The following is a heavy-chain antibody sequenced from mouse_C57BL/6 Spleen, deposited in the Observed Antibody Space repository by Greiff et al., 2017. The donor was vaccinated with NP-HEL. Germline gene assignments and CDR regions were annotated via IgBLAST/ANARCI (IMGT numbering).Heavy chain of an antibody. CDR1: GYSITSGYY. V-gene: IGHV3-6*01. J-gene: IGHJ1*03. D-gene: IGHD4-1*02. CDR2: ISYDGSN. Sequence: DVKLQESGPGLVKPSQSLSLTCSVTGYSITSGYYWNWIRQFPGNKLEWMGYISYDGSNNYNPSLKNRISITRDTSKNQFFLKLNSVTTEDTATYYCARPQLGRNFDVWGTGTTVTVSS. CDR3: ARPQLGRNFDV.